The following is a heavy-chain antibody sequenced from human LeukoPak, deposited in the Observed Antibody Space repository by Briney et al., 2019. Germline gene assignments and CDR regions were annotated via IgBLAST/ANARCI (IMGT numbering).Heavy chain of an antibody. CDR1: GFTFSSYG. J-gene: IGHJ4*02. D-gene: IGHD3-10*01. V-gene: IGHV3-33*01. CDR3: ARGSMVRGVHSYFDY. Sequence: GGSLRLSCAASGFTFSSYGMHWVRQAPGKGLEWVAVIWYDGSNKYYADSVKGRFTISRDNSKNTLYLQMNSLRAEDTAVYYCARGSMVRGVHSYFDYWGQGTLVTVSS. CDR2: IWYDGSNK.